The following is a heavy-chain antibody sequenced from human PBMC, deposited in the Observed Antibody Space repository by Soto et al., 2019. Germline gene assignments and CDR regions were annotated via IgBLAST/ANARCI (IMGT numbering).Heavy chain of an antibody. Sequence: WETLSLTCDVSVEPMTGGYYWGWIRQSPGKGLEWIGSIHYGGTTYYNPSLRSRLAISTDTSKNQFSLRLSSVTAADTALYYCARGWYYFDFWGQGTLVTVSS. V-gene: IGHV4-38-2*01. CDR1: VEPMTGGYY. J-gene: IGHJ4*02. CDR2: IHYGGTT. CDR3: ARGWYYFDF. D-gene: IGHD2-15*01.